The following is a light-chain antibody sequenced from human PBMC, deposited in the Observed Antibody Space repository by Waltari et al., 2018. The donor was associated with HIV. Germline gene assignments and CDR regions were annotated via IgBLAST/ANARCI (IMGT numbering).Light chain of an antibody. J-gene: IGKJ3*01. CDR3: QQYNNWPGIT. V-gene: IGKV3-15*01. CDR1: QSINNN. Sequence: EILMTQSPATLSVSPGERDTLSCRASQSINNNLAWYQQKPGQAPRLLIYGASTRATGVPARFSGSGSGTEFTLTISSLQSEDFAVYYCQQYNNWPGITFGPGTKVDIK. CDR2: GAS.